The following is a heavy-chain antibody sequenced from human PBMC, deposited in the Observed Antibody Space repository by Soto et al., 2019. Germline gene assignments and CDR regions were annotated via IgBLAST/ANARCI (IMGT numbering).Heavy chain of an antibody. CDR2: ISYDGSNK. D-gene: IGHD6-19*01. CDR1: GFTFSSYG. Sequence: QVQLVESGGGVVQPGRSLRLSCAASGFTFSSYGMHWVRQAPGKGLEWVAVISYDGSNKYYADSVKGRFTISRDNSKNTLYLQMNSRRAEDTAVYYGATTQRSGGWGGPVYYYYYGMDVWGQGTTVTVSS. CDR3: ATTQRSGGWGGPVYYYYYGMDV. V-gene: IGHV3-30*03. J-gene: IGHJ6*02.